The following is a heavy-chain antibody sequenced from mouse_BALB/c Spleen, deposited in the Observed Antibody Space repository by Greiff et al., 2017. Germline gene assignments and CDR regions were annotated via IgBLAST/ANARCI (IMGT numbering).Heavy chain of an antibody. CDR2: ISYSGST. CDR3: ARSEVRRGGYFDY. Sequence: EVKLEESGPGLVKPSQSLSLTCTVTGYSITSDYAWNWIRQFPGNKLEWMGYISYSGSTSYNPSLKSRISITRDTSKNQFFLQLNSVTTEDTATYYCARSEVRRGGYFDYWGQGTTLTVSS. CDR1: GYSITSDYA. D-gene: IGHD2-14*01. J-gene: IGHJ2*01. V-gene: IGHV3-2*02.